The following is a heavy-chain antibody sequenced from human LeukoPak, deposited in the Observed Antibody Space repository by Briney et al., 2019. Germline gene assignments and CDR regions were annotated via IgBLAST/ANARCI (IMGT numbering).Heavy chain of an antibody. V-gene: IGHV4-34*01. CDR2: INHSGST. CDR3: ARHYGTDPRDAFDI. Sequence: TSETLSLTCAVYGGSFSGYYWSWIRQPPGKGLEWIGEINHSGSTNYNPSLKSRVTISVDTSKNQFSLKLSSVTAADTAVYYCARHYGTDPRDAFDIWGQGTMVTVSS. J-gene: IGHJ3*02. D-gene: IGHD3-16*01. CDR1: GGSFSGYY.